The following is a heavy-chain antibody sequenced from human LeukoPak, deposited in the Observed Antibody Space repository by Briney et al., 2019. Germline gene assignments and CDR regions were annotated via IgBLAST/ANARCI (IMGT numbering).Heavy chain of an antibody. D-gene: IGHD3-22*01. J-gene: IGHJ3*02. CDR1: GFTFSSYW. Sequence: GGSLRLSCAASGFTFSSYWMSWVRQAPGKGLEWVANIKQDGSEKYYVDSVKGRFTISRDNAKNSLYLQMNSLRAEDTAVYYCAKAAIVVVRNAFDIWGQGTMVTVSS. V-gene: IGHV3-7*03. CDR2: IKQDGSEK. CDR3: AKAAIVVVRNAFDI.